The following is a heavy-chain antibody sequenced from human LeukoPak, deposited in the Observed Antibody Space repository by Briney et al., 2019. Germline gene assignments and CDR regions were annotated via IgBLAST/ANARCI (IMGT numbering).Heavy chain of an antibody. Sequence: GGSLRLSCAASGFTFSSYSMNWVRQAPGRGLEWVSSISSSSSYKYYADSVKGRFTISRDNAKNSLYLQMNSLIAEDTAVYYCARAFLYGDAQSSDYWGQGTLVTVSS. CDR3: ARAFLYGDAQSSDY. J-gene: IGHJ4*02. CDR2: ISSSSSYK. V-gene: IGHV3-21*01. CDR1: GFTFSSYS. D-gene: IGHD4-17*01.